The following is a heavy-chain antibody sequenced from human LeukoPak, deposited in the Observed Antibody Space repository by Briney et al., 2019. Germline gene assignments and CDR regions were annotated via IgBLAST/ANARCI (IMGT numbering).Heavy chain of an antibody. Sequence: SETLSLTRTVSGGSISSYYWSWIRRPAGKGLQWIGRINASGSTNHNPSLKSRVTMSVDTSKNQFSLKLSSVTAADTAVYYCARDIVVVPATIWFDPWGQGTLVTVSS. CDR1: GGSISSYY. V-gene: IGHV4-4*07. CDR2: INASGST. CDR3: ARDIVVVPATIWFDP. J-gene: IGHJ5*02. D-gene: IGHD2-2*01.